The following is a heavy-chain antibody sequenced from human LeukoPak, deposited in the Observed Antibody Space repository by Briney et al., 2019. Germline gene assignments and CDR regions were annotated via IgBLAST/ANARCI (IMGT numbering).Heavy chain of an antibody. CDR1: GFTFSSYG. D-gene: IGHD3-22*01. Sequence: GGSLRLSCAASGFTFSSYGMHWVRQAPGKGLEWVAVIWYDGSNKYYADSVKGRFTISRDNSKNTLYLQMNSLRAEDTAVYYCARDRVLDYDSSPFDYWGQGTLVTVSS. V-gene: IGHV3-33*01. J-gene: IGHJ4*02. CDR2: IWYDGSNK. CDR3: ARDRVLDYDSSPFDY.